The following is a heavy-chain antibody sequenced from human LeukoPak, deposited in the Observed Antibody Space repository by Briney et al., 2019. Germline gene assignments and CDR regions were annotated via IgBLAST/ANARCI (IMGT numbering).Heavy chain of an antibody. J-gene: IGHJ4*02. CDR2: IYYSGST. Sequence: SETLPLTCTVSGGSISGSSYYWGWIRQPPGKGLEWIGSIYYSGSTYYNPSLKSRVTISVDTSKNQFSLKLSSVTAADTAVYYCAKPNVDTATYYFDYLCQGTLVTVSS. CDR3: AKPNVDTATYYFDY. V-gene: IGHV4-39*01. CDR1: GGSISGSSYY. D-gene: IGHD5-18*01.